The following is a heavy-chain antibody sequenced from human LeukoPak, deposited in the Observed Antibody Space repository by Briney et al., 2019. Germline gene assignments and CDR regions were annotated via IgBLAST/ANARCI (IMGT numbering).Heavy chain of an antibody. CDR3: ARDYYDSSGLGY. CDR1: GGSISSSSYY. V-gene: IGHV4-39*07. D-gene: IGHD3-22*01. J-gene: IGHJ4*02. CDR2: IYYSGST. Sequence: SETLSLTCTVSGGSISSSSYYWGWIRQPPGKGLEWIGSIYYSGSTYYNPSLKSRVTISVDTSKNQFSLKLSSVTAADTAVYYCARDYYDSSGLGYWGQGTLVTVSS.